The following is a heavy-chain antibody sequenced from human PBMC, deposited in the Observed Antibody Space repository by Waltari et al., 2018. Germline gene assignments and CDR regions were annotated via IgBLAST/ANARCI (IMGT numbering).Heavy chain of an antibody. CDR3: AKAALDYYGSGAYFDH. V-gene: IGHV3-23*01. Sequence: EVQLLQSGGGLVQPGGSLRLSCAASGFTFSNYAMAWVRQTPGKGLRWGAGFRIGGTYYADSGKGRLTLSRDNSKDTPDLQMNSLRADDTAVYYCAKAALDYYGSGAYFDHWGQGALVTVSS. D-gene: IGHD3-10*01. CDR1: GFTFSNYA. J-gene: IGHJ4*02. CDR2: FRIGGT.